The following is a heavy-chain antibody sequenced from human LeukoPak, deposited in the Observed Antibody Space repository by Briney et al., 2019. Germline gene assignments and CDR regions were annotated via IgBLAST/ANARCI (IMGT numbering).Heavy chain of an antibody. J-gene: IGHJ4*02. V-gene: IGHV3-23*01. Sequence: GGSLRLSCTASGFTFSKNAMAWVRQAPGKGLEWVSGIGSDGNKHYGDSVKGRFTISRDNTENTVYLQMNSLRAEDTAVYYCAKDLFRWSFDYWGQGMLVTVSS. CDR3: AKDLFRWSFDY. D-gene: IGHD6-13*01. CDR2: IGSDGNK. CDR1: GFTFSKNA.